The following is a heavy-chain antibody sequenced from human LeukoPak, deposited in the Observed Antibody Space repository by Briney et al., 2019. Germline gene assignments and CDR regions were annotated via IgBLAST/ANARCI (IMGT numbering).Heavy chain of an antibody. Sequence: GGSLRLSCAASGFTFSSYSMNWVRQAPGKGLEWVSSISSSSSYIYYADSVKGRFTISRDNAKNSLYLQMNILRAEDTAVYYCASRQQLARGYYFDYWGQGTLVTVSS. CDR3: ASRQQLARGYYFDY. V-gene: IGHV3-21*01. CDR2: ISSSSSYI. CDR1: GFTFSSYS. D-gene: IGHD6-13*01. J-gene: IGHJ4*02.